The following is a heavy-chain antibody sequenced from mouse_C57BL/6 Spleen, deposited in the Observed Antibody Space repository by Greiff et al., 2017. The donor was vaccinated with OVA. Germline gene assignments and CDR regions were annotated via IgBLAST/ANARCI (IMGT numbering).Heavy chain of an antibody. CDR2: IYPVSGET. CDR1: GYTFTDHI. J-gene: IGHJ3*01. Sequence: VQLQESGAELASPGASVTLSCKASGYTFTDHILNWVKKRPGQGLDWIGRIYPVSGETNYNPTFMGKATFSVDRSSSTVYMVLNSLTSEDPAVYYCGRPITTVELFAYWGQGTLVTVSA. CDR3: GRPITTVELFAY. V-gene: IGHV1-11*01. D-gene: IGHD1-1*01.